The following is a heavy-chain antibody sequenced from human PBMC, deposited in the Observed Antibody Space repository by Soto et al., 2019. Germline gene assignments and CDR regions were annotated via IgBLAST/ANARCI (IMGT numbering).Heavy chain of an antibody. D-gene: IGHD1-1*01. CDR2: IDYRGSA. CDR1: GGSISTDNYY. Sequence: QVQLQESGPGLVKPSETLSLTCTVSGGSISTDNYYWSWVRQHPGKGLEWIGYIDYRGSAYYNPSLMSRVSISVDTSKNQFSLKLSSVSAADTAIYFCAREVIVPTDSAGFDVWGQGTMVTVSS. J-gene: IGHJ3*01. CDR3: AREVIVPTDSAGFDV. V-gene: IGHV4-31*03.